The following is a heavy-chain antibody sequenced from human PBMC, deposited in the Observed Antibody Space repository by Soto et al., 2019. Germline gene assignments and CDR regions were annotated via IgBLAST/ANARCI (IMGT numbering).Heavy chain of an antibody. J-gene: IGHJ3*02. Sequence: SETLSVTWAVYGGSFSGYYWSWIRQPPGKGLEWIGEINHSGSTNYNPSLKSRVTISVDTSKNQFSLKLSSVTAADTAVYYCARQKREGLTYCGGDCYSDACDIWGQGTMV. D-gene: IGHD2-21*02. CDR3: ARQKREGLTYCGGDCYSDACDI. V-gene: IGHV4-34*01. CDR1: GGSFSGYY. CDR2: INHSGST.